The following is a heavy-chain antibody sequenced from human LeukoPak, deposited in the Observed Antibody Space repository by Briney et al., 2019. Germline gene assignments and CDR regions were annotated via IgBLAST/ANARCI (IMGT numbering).Heavy chain of an antibody. D-gene: IGHD3-22*01. V-gene: IGHV3-74*01. Sequence: GGSLRLSCAASGFTFSTSWMHWVRQAPGKALVWVSRINSDGSTTTYADSVKGRFAISRDNAKNTVYLQMNSLRAEDTAVYYCARAMISGSDYWGQGTLVTVSS. CDR3: ARAMISGSDY. CDR1: GFTFSTSW. CDR2: INSDGSTT. J-gene: IGHJ4*02.